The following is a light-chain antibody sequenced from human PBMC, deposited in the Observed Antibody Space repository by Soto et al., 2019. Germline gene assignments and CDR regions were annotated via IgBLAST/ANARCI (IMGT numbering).Light chain of an antibody. CDR3: SSYTSSSTVV. J-gene: IGLJ2*01. Sequence: QSVLTQPASVSGSPGQSITISCTGTSSDVGGYNYVSWYQQHPGKAPKLMIYEVSNRPSGVSNRFSGSKSGNTASLTISGLKAEDEADYYCSSYTSSSTVVFGGGTKLTGL. CDR1: SSDVGGYNY. CDR2: EVS. V-gene: IGLV2-14*01.